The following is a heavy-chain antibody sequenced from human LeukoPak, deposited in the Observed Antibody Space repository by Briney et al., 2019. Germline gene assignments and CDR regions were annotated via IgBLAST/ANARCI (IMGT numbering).Heavy chain of an antibody. Sequence: GGSLRLSCXXSGFTVXXXXXXXXXXXXXXXXDWVSXXYRGGSTYXXXXVXXRFTVXXXXSKNXVYPQMNSLRAEDTAVYYCAGSYVSRSFDYWGQGTLVTVSS. CDR2: XYRGGST. D-gene: IGHD3-16*01. CDR3: AGSYVSRSFDY. V-gene: IGHV3-66*01. CDR1: GFTVXXXX. J-gene: IGHJ4*02.